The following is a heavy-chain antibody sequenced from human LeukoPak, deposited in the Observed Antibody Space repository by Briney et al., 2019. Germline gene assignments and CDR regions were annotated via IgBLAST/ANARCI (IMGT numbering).Heavy chain of an antibody. CDR1: GGSFSGYY. CDR2: INHSGST. CDR3: AGRSWTDAFDI. D-gene: IGHD6-13*01. Sequence: SETLSLTCAVYGGSFSGYYWSWIRQPPGEGLEWIGEINHSGSTNYNPSLKSRVTISVDTSKNQFSLKLSSVTAADTAVYYCAGRSWTDAFDIWGQGTMVTVSS. J-gene: IGHJ3*02. V-gene: IGHV4-34*01.